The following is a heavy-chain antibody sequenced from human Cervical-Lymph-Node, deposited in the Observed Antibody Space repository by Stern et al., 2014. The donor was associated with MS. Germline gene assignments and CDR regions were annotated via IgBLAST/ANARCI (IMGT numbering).Heavy chain of an antibody. Sequence: VQLVQSGAEVKKPGSSVKVSCKASGGTFSGLALNWVRQAPGQGLEWVGGIIPILAPPNYAPKFRGRVTITADASTSPVYLELSSLRSDGTGVYCCAAPATVAWGNMDVWGQGTPVTVS. CDR3: AAPATVAWGNMDV. D-gene: IGHD4-23*01. J-gene: IGHJ6*02. CDR1: GGTFSGLA. V-gene: IGHV1-69*01. CDR2: IIPILAPP.